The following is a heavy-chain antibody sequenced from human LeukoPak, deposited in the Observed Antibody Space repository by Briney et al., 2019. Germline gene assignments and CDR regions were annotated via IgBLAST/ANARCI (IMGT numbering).Heavy chain of an antibody. CDR2: INTNTGNP. CDR3: ARDLGSDFNDYYYGMDV. V-gene: IGHV7-4-1*02. CDR1: GYTFTSYA. Sequence: ASVKVSCKASGYTFTSYAMNWVRQAPGQGLEWMGWINTNTGNPTYAQGFTGRFVFSLDTSVSTAYLQISSLKAEDTAVYYCARDLGSDFNDYYYGMDVWGQGTTVTVSS. D-gene: IGHD3-16*01. J-gene: IGHJ6*02.